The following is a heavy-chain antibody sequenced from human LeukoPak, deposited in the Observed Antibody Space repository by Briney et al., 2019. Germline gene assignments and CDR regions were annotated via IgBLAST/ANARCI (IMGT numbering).Heavy chain of an antibody. D-gene: IGHD6-13*01. Sequence: ASVKVSCKASGYTFTSYGIRWVRQAPGQGLEWMEWINPNSGGTNYAQKFQGWVTMTRDTSISTAYMELSRLRSDDTAVYYCARGRRIFYSSSWYPFFDYWGQGTLVTVSS. CDR1: GYTFTSYG. CDR3: ARGRRIFYSSSWYPFFDY. J-gene: IGHJ4*02. CDR2: INPNSGGT. V-gene: IGHV1-2*04.